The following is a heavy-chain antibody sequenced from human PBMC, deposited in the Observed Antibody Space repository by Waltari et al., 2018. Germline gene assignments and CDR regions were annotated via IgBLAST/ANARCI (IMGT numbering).Heavy chain of an antibody. V-gene: IGHV1-2*02. J-gene: IGHJ6*02. D-gene: IGHD5-18*01. Sequence: QVQLVQSGAEVKKPGASVKVSCKASGYTFTGYYMHWVRQAPGQGLEWMGWINPNSGGTNYEQKFQGRVTMTRDTSISTAYMELSRLRSDDTAVYYCASVFITAMVKTYYYGMDVWGQGTTVTVSS. CDR1: GYTFTGYY. CDR3: ASVFITAMVKTYYYGMDV. CDR2: INPNSGGT.